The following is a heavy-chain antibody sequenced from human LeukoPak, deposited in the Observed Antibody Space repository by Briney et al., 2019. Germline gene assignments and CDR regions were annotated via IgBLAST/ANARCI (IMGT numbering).Heavy chain of an antibody. CDR3: SRGSGWLSVY. J-gene: IGHJ4*02. Sequence: GGSLRLSCTASGFTFGDYLMSWFRQAPGKGLEWIGFISGGTTEYAASVKGRFTISRDDSTSIAYLQMNSLTTEVTAVYYCSRGSGWLSVYWGQGTLVTVSS. CDR2: ISGGTT. D-gene: IGHD6-19*01. CDR1: GFTFGDYL. V-gene: IGHV3-49*03.